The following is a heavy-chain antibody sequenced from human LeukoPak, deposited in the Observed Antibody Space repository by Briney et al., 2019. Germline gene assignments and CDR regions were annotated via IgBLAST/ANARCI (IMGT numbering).Heavy chain of an antibody. J-gene: IGHJ5*02. Sequence: GGSLRLSCAASGFTFSDSAIHWVSQASGKGLEWVGRIRGKGFSDPPAYAASVKDGFTISRDDSESTAYLQMNSLKAEDTAVYYCTVPQSGGNWFDPWGPGTQVTVSS. D-gene: IGHD3-16*01. CDR1: GFTFSDSA. CDR3: TVPQSGGNWFDP. V-gene: IGHV3-73*01. CDR2: IRGKGFSDPP.